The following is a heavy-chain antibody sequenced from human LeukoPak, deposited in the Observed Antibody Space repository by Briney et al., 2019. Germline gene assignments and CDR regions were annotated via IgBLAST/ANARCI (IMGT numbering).Heavy chain of an antibody. CDR3: AKDFSGSTSPAARGQAWYSTPDY. V-gene: IGHV3-9*01. J-gene: IGHJ4*02. D-gene: IGHD2-2*01. Sequence: PGGSLRLSCAASGFTFDDYAMHWVRQAPGKGLEWVSGISWNSGSIGYADSVKGRFTISRDNAKNSLYLQMNSLRAEDTALYYCAKDFSGSTSPAARGQAWYSTPDYWGQGTLVTVSS. CDR2: ISWNSGSI. CDR1: GFTFDDYA.